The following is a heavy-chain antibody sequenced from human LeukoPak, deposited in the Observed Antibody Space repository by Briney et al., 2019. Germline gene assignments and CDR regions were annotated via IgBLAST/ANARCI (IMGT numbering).Heavy chain of an antibody. D-gene: IGHD3-22*01. CDR3: ARDFPIHYYDSSGYNAFDI. V-gene: IGHV4-61*02. J-gene: IGHJ3*02. Sequence: SETLSLTCTVSGGSISSGDYYWSWIRQPAGKGLEWIGRIYTSGSTNYNPSLKSRVTMSVDTSKNQFSLKLSSVTAADTAVYYCARDFPIHYYDSSGYNAFDIWGQGTMVTVSS. CDR2: IYTSGST. CDR1: GGSISSGDYY.